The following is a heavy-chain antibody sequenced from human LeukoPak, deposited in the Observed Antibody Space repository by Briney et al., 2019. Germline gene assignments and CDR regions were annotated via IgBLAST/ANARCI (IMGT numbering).Heavy chain of an antibody. CDR1: GYSISRGYY. CDR2: IYHSGST. J-gene: IGHJ4*02. V-gene: IGHV4-38-2*01. Sequence: SETLSLTCAVSGYSISRGYYWGWIRQPPGKGLEWIGSIYHSGSTYYNPSLKSRVTISVDTSKNQFSLKLSSVTAADTAVYYCARKTVGEQLVAFDYWGQGTLVTVSS. CDR3: ARKTVGEQLVAFDY. D-gene: IGHD6-6*01.